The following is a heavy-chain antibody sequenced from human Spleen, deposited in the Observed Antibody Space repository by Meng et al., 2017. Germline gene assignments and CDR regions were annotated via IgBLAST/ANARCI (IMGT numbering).Heavy chain of an antibody. Sequence: SETLSLTCTVPGGSISNYYWSWIRQSPGKGLEWTGYMLYSGSTNYNPSLKSRVPISVDTSKNQFSLKLSSVTAADTAVYYCARDPATVTGFDYWGQGTLVTVSS. V-gene: IGHV4-59*12. J-gene: IGHJ4*02. D-gene: IGHD4-17*01. CDR2: MLYSGST. CDR1: GGSISNYY. CDR3: ARDPATVTGFDY.